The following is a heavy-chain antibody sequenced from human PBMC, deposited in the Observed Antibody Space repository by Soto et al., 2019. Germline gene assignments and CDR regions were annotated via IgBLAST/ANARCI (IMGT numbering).Heavy chain of an antibody. J-gene: IGHJ4*02. CDR2: INPSGGST. CDR1: GYTFTTYY. CDR3: ARVAHSSSFLSPIEY. V-gene: IGHV1-46*01. Sequence: QVRLVQSGAEVKKPGASGKVSCKASGYTFTTYYMHWVRQAPGQGPEWMGIINPSGGSTTYAPKFQRRVTMTRDTSKGTVDRELSSLRSEDTAMYYCARVAHSSSFLSPIEYWGQGTLVTVSS. D-gene: IGHD3-22*01.